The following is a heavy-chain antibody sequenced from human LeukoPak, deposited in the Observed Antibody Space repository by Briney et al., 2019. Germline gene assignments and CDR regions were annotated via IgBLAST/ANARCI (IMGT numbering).Heavy chain of an antibody. J-gene: IGHJ3*02. CDR1: GFTFNWFW. V-gene: IGHV3-7*01. Sequence: PGGSLRLSCAGSGFTFNWFWMSWVRQTPGKGLEWVANIKEDGSEEHYLDSVKGRFTISRDNAKNSLYLQMNSLRAEDTAVYHCAKYNWNYALDIWGQGTMVTVSS. CDR2: IKEDGSEE. CDR3: AKYNWNYALDI. D-gene: IGHD1-7*01.